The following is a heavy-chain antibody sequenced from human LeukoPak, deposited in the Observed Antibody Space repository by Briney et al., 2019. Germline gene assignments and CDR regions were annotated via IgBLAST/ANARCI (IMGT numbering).Heavy chain of an antibody. CDR1: GGSLSTYY. CDR3: VRRVAVRGFYGFDI. D-gene: IGHD6-6*01. J-gene: IGHJ3*02. Sequence: PSETLSLTCTVSGGSLSTYYWSWIRQPPGKGLEWIGYIYYSGSSNYNPSLKSRVTMSLDTSKNQFSLKLRSVTAADTAVYYCVRRVAVRGFYGFDIWGQGAMVTVSS. V-gene: IGHV4-59*12. CDR2: IYYSGSS.